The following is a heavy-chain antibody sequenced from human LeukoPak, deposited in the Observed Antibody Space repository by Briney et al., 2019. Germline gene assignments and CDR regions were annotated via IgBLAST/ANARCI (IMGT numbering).Heavy chain of an antibody. CDR3: ARYSGSYSGFDY. CDR1: GGSFSGYY. D-gene: IGHD1-26*01. V-gene: IGHV4-59*08. Sequence: SETLSLTCAVYGGSFSGYYWSWIRQPPGKGLEWIGYIYYSGSINYNPSLKSRVTISVDTSKSQFSLKLRSVTAADTAVYYCARYSGSYSGFDYWGQGTLVTVSS. CDR2: IYYSGSI. J-gene: IGHJ4*02.